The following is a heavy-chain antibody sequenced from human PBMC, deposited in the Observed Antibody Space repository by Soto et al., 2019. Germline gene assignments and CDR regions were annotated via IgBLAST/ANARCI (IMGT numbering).Heavy chain of an antibody. CDR1: GGSFTGYY. CDR3: ARGGGIAVAGTRPGPQPDFLPFDD. V-gene: IGHV4-34*01. Sequence: QVQLQQWGAGLLTPSETLSLTCAVYGGSFTGYYWSWIRQPPGKGLEWIGEINHSGSTNYNPALKSRVTLPLDTSKNQFSRKLSSVTAADTAVYYCARGGGIAVAGTRPGPQPDFLPFDDWGQGTLVTVSS. CDR2: INHSGST. J-gene: IGHJ4*02. D-gene: IGHD6-19*01.